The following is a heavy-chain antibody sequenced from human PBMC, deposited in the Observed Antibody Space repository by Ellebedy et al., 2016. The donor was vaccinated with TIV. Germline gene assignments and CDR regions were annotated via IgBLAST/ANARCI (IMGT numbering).Heavy chain of an antibody. V-gene: IGHV3-30-3*01. D-gene: IGHD3-9*01. J-gene: IGHJ4*02. CDR3: ARELTGYYVGY. CDR2: ISYDGGISK. Sequence: PGGSLRLSCAASVFTFSQYAMHWVRQAPGKGLDWVALISYDGGISKYYSDSVKGRFTISRDNSKSTLYLQMNSLRAEDTAVYYCARELTGYYVGYWGQGTLVTVSS. CDR1: VFTFSQYA.